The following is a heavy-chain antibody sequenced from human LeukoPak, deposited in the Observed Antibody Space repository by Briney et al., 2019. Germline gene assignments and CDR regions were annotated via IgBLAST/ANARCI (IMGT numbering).Heavy chain of an antibody. CDR2: ISSSDTYI. J-gene: IGHJ3*01. CDR1: GFTFSDYA. Sequence: GGSLRLSCAASGFTFSDYAMSWARQVPGKGLEWVSSISSSDTYIYYTDSVKGRFTISRDNAKNSLYLQMNTLRAEDTAVYYCARDVFSLGSGRYVGGGFDVWGQGTMVTVSS. CDR3: ARDVFSLGSGRYVGGGFDV. D-gene: IGHD1-26*01. V-gene: IGHV3-21*01.